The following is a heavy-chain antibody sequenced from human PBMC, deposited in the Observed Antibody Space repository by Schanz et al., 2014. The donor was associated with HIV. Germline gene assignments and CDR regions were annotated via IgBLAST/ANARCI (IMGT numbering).Heavy chain of an antibody. J-gene: IGHJ4*02. CDR3: AKSFPIETATITYLDY. D-gene: IGHD1-20*01. CDR2: ISGGST. CDR1: GFTFRNYG. Sequence: QVQLVESGGGVVQPGASLRLSCAASGFTFRNYGMHWVRQAPGKGLEWVSAISGGSTYYADSVKGRFTISRDNSKNTLYLHMHNLRAEDTAVYYCAKSFPIETATITYLDYWGQGTLVTVSS. V-gene: IGHV3-NL1*01.